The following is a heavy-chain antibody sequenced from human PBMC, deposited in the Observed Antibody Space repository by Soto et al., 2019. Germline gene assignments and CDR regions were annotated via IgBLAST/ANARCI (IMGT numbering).Heavy chain of an antibody. Sequence: QLQLQESGPGLVKPPETLSLTCTVSGGSISRGPYYWGWVRQPPGKGLEWSGTISHSGRNYYNPSLKGRVTISADTSKTQFSLRLTSVTAADTAVYFCAILGSSGWYQGSYFDYWGQGTLVTVSS. CDR3: AILGSSGWYQGSYFDY. D-gene: IGHD6-19*01. V-gene: IGHV4-39*01. J-gene: IGHJ4*02. CDR1: GGSISRGPYY. CDR2: ISHSGRN.